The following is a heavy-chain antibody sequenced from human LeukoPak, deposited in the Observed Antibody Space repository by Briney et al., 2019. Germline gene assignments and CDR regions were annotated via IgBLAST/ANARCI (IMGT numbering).Heavy chain of an antibody. CDR1: GFTFNNYW. J-gene: IGHJ1*01. D-gene: IGHD1-26*01. CDR3: ARDHEW. CDR2: IRYDGSER. Sequence: GGSLRLSCEASGFTFNNYWMSWVRQAPGKGLEWVANIRYDGSERYYVDSVKGRFTISRDNAKNSLYLQMNSLRAEDTAMYYCARDHEWGGQGTLVTVSS. V-gene: IGHV3-7*01.